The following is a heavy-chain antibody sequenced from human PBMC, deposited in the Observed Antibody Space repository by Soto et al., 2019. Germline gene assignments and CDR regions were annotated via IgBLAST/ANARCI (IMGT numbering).Heavy chain of an antibody. V-gene: IGHV4-31*03. Sequence: QVQLQESGPGLVKPSETLSLTCTVSGGSISSAGYCWSWIRQHPGRGLEWIGYMYYSGITYYNPSLLSRVTMSVDMSKNQFSLKLFSVTAADTAVYYCARGAIVKRVRNWFDPWGQGTLVTVSS. CDR1: GGSISSAGYC. J-gene: IGHJ5*02. CDR2: MYYSGIT. D-gene: IGHD1-26*01. CDR3: ARGAIVKRVRNWFDP.